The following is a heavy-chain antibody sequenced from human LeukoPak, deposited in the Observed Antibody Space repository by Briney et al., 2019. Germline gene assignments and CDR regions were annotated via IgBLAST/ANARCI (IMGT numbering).Heavy chain of an antibody. D-gene: IGHD5-18*01. Sequence: KTSETLSLTCAVYGGSFSGYYWSSIRQPPGKGLEWIWEINHSGSTNYNPSLKSRITISVDTSKNQFSLKLSSVTAADTAVYYCARLVALVTLDYWGQGTLVTVSS. J-gene: IGHJ4*02. CDR2: INHSGST. CDR1: GGSFSGYY. V-gene: IGHV4-34*01. CDR3: ARLVALVTLDY.